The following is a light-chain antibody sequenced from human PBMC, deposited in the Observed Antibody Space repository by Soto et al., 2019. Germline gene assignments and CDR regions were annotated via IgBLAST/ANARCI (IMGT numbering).Light chain of an antibody. Sequence: QSALTQPPSASGTPGQRVTISCSGSSSNIGRNTVNWYQQFPGTAPKLLIHSNNQRPSGVPDRFSGSKSGTSASLAISGLQSEDEADYYCAAWDDSLNGVLFGGGTKLTVL. CDR2: SNN. V-gene: IGLV1-44*01. J-gene: IGLJ2*01. CDR1: SSNIGRNT. CDR3: AAWDDSLNGVL.